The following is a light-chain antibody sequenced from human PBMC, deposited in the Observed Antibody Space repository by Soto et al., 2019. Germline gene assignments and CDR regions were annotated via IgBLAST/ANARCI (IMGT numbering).Light chain of an antibody. J-gene: IGLJ1*01. Sequence: QAVVTQPPSVSAAPGQKVTISCSGSSSNIGGNSVSWYQQLPGTAPKLLIYDDNKRPSGIPDRFSGSKSGTSATLGITGFQTGDEADYYCGSWDSSLSAYVFGTGTKLTVX. CDR1: SSNIGGNS. CDR3: GSWDSSLSAYV. CDR2: DDN. V-gene: IGLV1-51*01.